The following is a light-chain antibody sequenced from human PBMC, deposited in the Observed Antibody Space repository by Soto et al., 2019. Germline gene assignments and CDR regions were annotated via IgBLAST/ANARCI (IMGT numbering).Light chain of an antibody. V-gene: IGLV2-8*01. CDR3: GSYPDTNTGL. Sequence: QSVLTQPPSASGSPGQSVTISCTGISADLGGYNYVSWYQQHPGKAPRLIIYEFTKRPSGVPDRFSGSNSANTASLTVSGLQAEDEDDYYCGSYPDTNTGLFGGGTKLTVL. CDR1: SADLGGYNY. CDR2: EFT. J-gene: IGLJ2*01.